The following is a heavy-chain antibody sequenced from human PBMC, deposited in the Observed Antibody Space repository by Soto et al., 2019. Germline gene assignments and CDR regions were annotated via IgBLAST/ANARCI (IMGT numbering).Heavy chain of an antibody. V-gene: IGHV4-59*01. Sequence: SETLSLTCTVSGGSISSYYWSWIRQPPGKGLEWIGYIYYSGSTNYNPSLKSRVTISVDTSKNQFSLKLSSVTAADTAVYYCARDSGDGYNYWFDPWGQGTLVTVSS. CDR3: ARDSGDGYNYWFDP. CDR2: IYYSGST. D-gene: IGHD5-12*01. CDR1: GGSISSYY. J-gene: IGHJ5*02.